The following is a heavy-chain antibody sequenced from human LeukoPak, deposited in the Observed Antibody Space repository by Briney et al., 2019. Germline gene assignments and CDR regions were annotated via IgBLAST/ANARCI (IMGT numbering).Heavy chain of an antibody. CDR2: IYYTGST. Sequence: SETLSLTCTVSGGSFSSSNYNWGWIRQPPGRGLEWVGTIYYTGSTYYNPSLKSRVTISVNTSKKHFSRKLNSVTAADTAVYYCARDQGTIILGYFDYWGQGTLVTVSS. J-gene: IGHJ4*02. V-gene: IGHV4-39*07. CDR3: ARDQGTIILGYFDY. D-gene: IGHD3-22*01. CDR1: GGSFSSSNYN.